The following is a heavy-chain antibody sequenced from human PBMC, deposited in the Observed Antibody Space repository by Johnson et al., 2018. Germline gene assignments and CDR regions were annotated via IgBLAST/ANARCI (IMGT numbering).Heavy chain of an antibody. CDR3: ARETFPHHHMDV. CDR2: IDDGGST. J-gene: IGHJ6*03. D-gene: IGHD2/OR15-2a*01. Sequence: QVQLQQGGAGLLKPSETLSLTCAVYGGSFSGYSWSWIRQSPGKGLEWIGDIDDGGSTRYNPSLKSRVTISVYRSKNQFSLEVSSVTAADTAIYYCARETFPHHHMDVWGKGTTVIVSS. CDR1: GGSFSGYS. V-gene: IGHV4-34*01.